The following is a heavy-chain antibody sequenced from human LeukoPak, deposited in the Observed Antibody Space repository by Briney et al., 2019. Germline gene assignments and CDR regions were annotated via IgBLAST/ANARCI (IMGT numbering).Heavy chain of an antibody. J-gene: IGHJ4*02. CDR1: GGSISSDY. D-gene: IGHD6-19*01. CDR3: ARGRFSSGWYGIDY. V-gene: IGHV4-4*07. Sequence: SETLSLTCTASGGSISSDYWSWIRQPAGKGLEWIGRIYSSGSTKYNPSLKSRVTMSVDTSKNQFSLKLSSVTAADTAVYYCARGRFSSGWYGIDYWGQGTLVTVSS. CDR2: IYSSGST.